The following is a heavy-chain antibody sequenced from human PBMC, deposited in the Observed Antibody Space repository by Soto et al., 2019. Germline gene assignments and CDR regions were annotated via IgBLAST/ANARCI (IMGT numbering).Heavy chain of an antibody. CDR1: GGSISSGGYY. J-gene: IGHJ4*02. D-gene: IGHD1-1*01. V-gene: IGHV4-31*03. Sequence: QVQLQESGPGLVKPSQTLSLTCTVSGGSISSGGYYWSWIRQHPGKGLEWIGYIYYSGSTYYNPSLKSRVTISVDTSKNQFSLKLSSVTAADTAAYYCARDRTIFDRRYFDYWGQGTLVTVSS. CDR2: IYYSGST. CDR3: ARDRTIFDRRYFDY.